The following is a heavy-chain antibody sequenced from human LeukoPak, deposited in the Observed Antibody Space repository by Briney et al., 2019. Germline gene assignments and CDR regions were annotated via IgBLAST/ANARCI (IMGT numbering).Heavy chain of an antibody. CDR1: GYTFTNFG. Sequence: GASVKVSCKASGYTFTNFGLSWVRQAPGQGLEWMGWISAYNGDTYYAQRFHGRVTMTTDTSTSTAYMELRSLRSDDTAVYYCARDLGSSSGWPFDYWGQGTLVTVSS. J-gene: IGHJ4*02. V-gene: IGHV1-18*01. CDR3: ARDLGSSSGWPFDY. D-gene: IGHD6-19*01. CDR2: ISAYNGDT.